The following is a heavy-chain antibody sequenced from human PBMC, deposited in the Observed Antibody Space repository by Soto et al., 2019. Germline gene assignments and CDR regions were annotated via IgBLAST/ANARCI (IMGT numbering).Heavy chain of an antibody. V-gene: IGHV4-59*01. CDR1: GGSISNNY. CDR3: ARAHDYGDYRWYDP. D-gene: IGHD4-17*01. CDR2: IYYSGST. J-gene: IGHJ5*02. Sequence: ETLSLTCTVSGGSISNNYWSWIRQPPGKGLEWIGNIYYSGSTNYNPSLKSRVIISVDTSKNQFSLKVSSVTAADTAVYYCARAHDYGDYRWYDPWGQGTLVTVSS.